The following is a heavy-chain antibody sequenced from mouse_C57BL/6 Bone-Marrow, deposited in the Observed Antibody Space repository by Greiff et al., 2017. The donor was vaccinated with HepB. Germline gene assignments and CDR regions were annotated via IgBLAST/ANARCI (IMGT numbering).Heavy chain of an antibody. CDR2: ISSGGSYT. D-gene: IGHD4-1*01. CDR3: ERQLGSAWFAY. CDR1: GFTFSSYG. V-gene: IGHV5-6*01. Sequence: EVKLMESGGDLVKPGGSLKLSCAASGFTFSSYGMSWVRQTPDKRLEWVATISSGGSYTYYPDSVKGRFTISRDNAKNTLYLQMSSLKSEDTAMYYCERQLGSAWFAYWGQGTLVTVSA. J-gene: IGHJ3*01.